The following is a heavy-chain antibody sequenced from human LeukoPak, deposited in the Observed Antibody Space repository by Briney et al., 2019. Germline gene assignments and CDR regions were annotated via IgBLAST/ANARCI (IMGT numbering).Heavy chain of an antibody. D-gene: IGHD3-10*01. CDR2: INHSGST. V-gene: IGHV4-34*01. CDR1: GGSFSGYY. J-gene: IGHJ6*04. Sequence: PSVTLSLTCAVYGGSFSGYYWSWIRQPPGKGLEWIGEINHSGSTNYNPSLKSRVTISVDTSKNQFSLKLSSVTAADTAVYYCARFTMVRGVIVLADVWGKGTTVTVSS. CDR3: ARFTMVRGVIVLADV.